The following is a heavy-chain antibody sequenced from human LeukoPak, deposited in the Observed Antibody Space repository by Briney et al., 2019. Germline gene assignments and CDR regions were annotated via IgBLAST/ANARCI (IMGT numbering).Heavy chain of an antibody. CDR1: GGSISSYN. CDR2: IYYSGST. D-gene: IGHD3-22*01. Sequence: SETLSLTCTVSGGSISSYNWSWIRQPPGKGLEWIGYIYYSGSTNYNPSLKSRVTISVDTSKNQFSLKLSSVTAADTAVYYCARERDYYDTSGTLDYWGQGTLVTVSS. J-gene: IGHJ4*02. V-gene: IGHV4-59*12. CDR3: ARERDYYDTSGTLDY.